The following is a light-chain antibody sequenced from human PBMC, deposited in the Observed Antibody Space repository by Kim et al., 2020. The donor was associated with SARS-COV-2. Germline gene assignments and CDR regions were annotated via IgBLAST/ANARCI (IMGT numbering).Light chain of an antibody. J-gene: IGLJ1*01. CDR3: SSYTTSSTYV. CDR2: DVT. V-gene: IGLV2-14*03. CDR1: SSDVGAYDY. Sequence: QSALTQPASVSGSPGQSITISCTGTSSDVGAYDYVSWYQHHPAKAPKLIIYDVTERPSGVSSRFSGSKSGNTASLTISGLQAEDEADYYCSSYTTSSTYVFGTGTKVTVL.